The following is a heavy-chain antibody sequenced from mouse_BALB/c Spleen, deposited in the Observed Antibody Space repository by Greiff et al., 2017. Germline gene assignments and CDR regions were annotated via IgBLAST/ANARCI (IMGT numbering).Heavy chain of an antibody. J-gene: IGHJ2*01. D-gene: IGHD2-13*01. CDR2: INPYNGAT. CDR3: ARGLQYYFDY. CDR1: GYSFTGYY. V-gene: IGHV1-31*01. Sequence: EVQLQQSGPELVKPGASVKISCKASGYSFTGYYMHWVKQSHVKSLEWIGRINPYNGATSYNQNFKDKASLTVDKSSSTAYMELHSLTSEDSAVYYCARGLQYYFDYWGQGTTLTVSS.